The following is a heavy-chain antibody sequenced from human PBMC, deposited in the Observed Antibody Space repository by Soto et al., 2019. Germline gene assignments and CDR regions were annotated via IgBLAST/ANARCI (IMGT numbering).Heavy chain of an antibody. CDR3: ARNNYDFQKWFDP. D-gene: IGHD3-3*01. CDR2: INPNSGGT. V-gene: IGHV1-2*02. CDR1: GYTFTGYY. Sequence: VASVKVSCKASGYTFTGYYMHWVRQAPGQGLEWMGWINPNSGGTNYAQKFQGRVTMTRDTSISKAYMELSRLRSDDTAVYYCARNNYDFQKWFDPWGKGTMVTVS. J-gene: IGHJ5*02.